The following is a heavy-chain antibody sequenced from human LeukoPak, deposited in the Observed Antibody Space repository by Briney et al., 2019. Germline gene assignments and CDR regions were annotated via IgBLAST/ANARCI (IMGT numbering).Heavy chain of an antibody. CDR1: GYTFTSYG. CDR3: ARQNLRDSDAFDI. D-gene: IGHD2/OR15-2a*01. Sequence: ASVKVSCKASGYTFTSYGINWVRQAPGQGLEWKGWISAYNDNTNYAQKLQDRITMTTDTSTSTAYMELRSLRSDDTAVYYRARQNLRDSDAFDIWGQGTMVTVSS. CDR2: ISAYNDNT. V-gene: IGHV1-18*01. J-gene: IGHJ3*02.